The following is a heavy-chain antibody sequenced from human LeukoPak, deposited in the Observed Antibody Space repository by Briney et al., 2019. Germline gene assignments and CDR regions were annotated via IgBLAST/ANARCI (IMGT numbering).Heavy chain of an antibody. D-gene: IGHD2-2*01. CDR2: ISHSGST. V-gene: IGHV4-34*01. CDR3: ASTHSLALYCSSTSCPYYFDY. CDR1: GGSFSGYY. Sequence: PSETLSLTCAVYGGSFSGYYWSWIRQPPGKGLEWIGEISHSGSTNYNPSLKSRVTISVDTSKNQFSLKLSSVTAADTAVCYCASTHSLALYCSSTSCPYYFDYWGQGTLVTVSS. J-gene: IGHJ4*02.